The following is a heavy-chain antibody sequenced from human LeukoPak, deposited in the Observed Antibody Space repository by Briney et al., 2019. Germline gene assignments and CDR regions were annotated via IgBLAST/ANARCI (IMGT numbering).Heavy chain of an antibody. J-gene: IGHJ4*02. CDR3: ARVLSSGYDVGYYFDY. CDR1: GFTFSSYA. V-gene: IGHV3-53*01. CDR2: IYSGGST. D-gene: IGHD5-12*01. Sequence: SGGSLRLSCAASGFTFSSYAMSWVRQAPGKGLEWVSVIYSGGSTYYADSVKGRFIISRDNSKNTLYLQMNSLRAEDTAVYYCARVLSSGYDVGYYFDYWGQGTLVTVSS.